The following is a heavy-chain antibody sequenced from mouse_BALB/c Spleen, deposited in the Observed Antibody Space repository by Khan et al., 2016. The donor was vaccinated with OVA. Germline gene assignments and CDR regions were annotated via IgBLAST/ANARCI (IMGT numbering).Heavy chain of an antibody. J-gene: IGHJ2*01. V-gene: IGHV1S137*01. CDR1: GYTFTDYA. Sequence: QVQLQQSGPELVRPGVSVKISCKGSGYTFTDYAMYWVKQSRAKSLEWIGLISTYSGSTNYNQKFKGKATMTVDKSSSTAHMELARLTSEDSASCYCARPAYDGYYDYWGQGTTLTVSS. D-gene: IGHD2-3*01. CDR2: ISTYSGST. CDR3: ARPAYDGYYDY.